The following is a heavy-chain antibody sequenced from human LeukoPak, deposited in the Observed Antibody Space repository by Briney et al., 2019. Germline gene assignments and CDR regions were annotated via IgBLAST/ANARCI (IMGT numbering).Heavy chain of an antibody. V-gene: IGHV3-30-3*01. Sequence: GRSLRLSCAASGFTFSSYAMHSVRQAPGKGLEGVAVISYDGSNKYYADSVKGRFTISRDNSKNTLYLQMNSLRAEDTAVYYCARGHLTAMATDYFDYWGQGTLVTVSS. J-gene: IGHJ4*02. CDR3: ARGHLTAMATDYFDY. CDR2: ISYDGSNK. D-gene: IGHD5-18*01. CDR1: GFTFSSYA.